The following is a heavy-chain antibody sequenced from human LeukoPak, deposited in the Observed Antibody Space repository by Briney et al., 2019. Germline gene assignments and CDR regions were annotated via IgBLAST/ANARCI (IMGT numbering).Heavy chain of an antibody. CDR1: GYTFTDYY. Sequence: GASVKVSCKASGYTFTDYYVHWVRQAPGQGLEWMGWINPNSGATNYAQKFQGRVTITRDTAISTAYMELSRLRSDDTAVYYCATVGAKTFDHWGQGTLVTVSS. CDR2: INPNSGAT. V-gene: IGHV1-2*02. J-gene: IGHJ4*02. D-gene: IGHD1-26*01. CDR3: ATVGAKTFDH.